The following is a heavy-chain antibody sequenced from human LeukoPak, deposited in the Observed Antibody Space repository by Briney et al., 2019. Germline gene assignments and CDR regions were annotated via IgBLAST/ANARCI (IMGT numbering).Heavy chain of an antibody. J-gene: IGHJ4*02. D-gene: IGHD4-17*01. Sequence: TGGSLRLSCAASGFAFSRYSMNWVRQAPGKGLEWVSSISYSGPHMFYADLVRGRFTISRDNAENSLFLQMNSLRAEDTAVYFCASNDYRDEGIDSWGQGTLVTVSS. CDR3: ASNDYRDEGIDS. V-gene: IGHV3-21*01. CDR2: ISYSGPHM. CDR1: GFAFSRYS.